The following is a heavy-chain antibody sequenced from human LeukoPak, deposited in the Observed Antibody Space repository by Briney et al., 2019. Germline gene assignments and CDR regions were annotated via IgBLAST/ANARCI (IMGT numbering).Heavy chain of an antibody. J-gene: IGHJ6*03. V-gene: IGHV3-23*01. CDR1: GFTFSSYA. CDR3: AKDESLSSSWYTIYYYYYMDV. D-gene: IGHD6-13*01. Sequence: GSLRLSCAASGFTFSSYAMSWVRQAPGKGLEWVSAISGSGGSTYYADSVKGRFTISRDNSKNTLYLQMNSLRAEDTAVYYCAKDESLSSSWYTIYYYYYMDVWGKGTTVTVSS. CDR2: ISGSGGST.